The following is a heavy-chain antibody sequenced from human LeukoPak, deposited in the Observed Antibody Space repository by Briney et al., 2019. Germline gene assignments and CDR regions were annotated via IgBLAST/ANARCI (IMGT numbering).Heavy chain of an antibody. CDR3: ARAETYDFWNYYYGMDV. CDR1: GFTFSSYS. J-gene: IGHJ6*02. Sequence: GGSLRLSCAASGFTFSSYSMNWVRQAPGKGLEWVSYISSSSSTIYYADSVKGRFTISRDNAKNSLYLQMNSLRDEDTAVYYCARAETYDFWNYYYGMDVWGQGTTVTVSS. D-gene: IGHD3-3*01. CDR2: ISSSSSTI. V-gene: IGHV3-48*02.